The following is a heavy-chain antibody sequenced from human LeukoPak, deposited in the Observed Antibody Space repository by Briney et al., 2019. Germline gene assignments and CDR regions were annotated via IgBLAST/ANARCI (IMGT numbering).Heavy chain of an antibody. D-gene: IGHD2-15*01. Sequence: GSLRLSCTASGFTFGDYAMSWVRQAPGKGLEWIGSIYHSGSTYYNPSLKSRVTISVDTSKNQFSLKLSSVTAADTAVYYCARVALLLYWGQGTLVTVSS. CDR2: IYHSGST. J-gene: IGHJ4*02. CDR1: GFTFGDYA. CDR3: ARVALLLY. V-gene: IGHV4-38-2*02.